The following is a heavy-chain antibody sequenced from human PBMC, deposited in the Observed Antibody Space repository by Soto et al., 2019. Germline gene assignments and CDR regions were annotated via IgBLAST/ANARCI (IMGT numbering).Heavy chain of an antibody. V-gene: IGHV3-23*01. D-gene: IGHD3-22*01. CDR1: GFTFSSYA. Sequence: VGSLRLSCAASGFTFSSYAMSWVRQAPGKGLEWVSAISGSGGSTYYADSVKGRFTISRDNSKNTLYLQMNSLRAEDAAVYYCAKAQRATSGYSYWGQGTLVTVSS. CDR3: AKAQRATSGYSY. J-gene: IGHJ4*02. CDR2: ISGSGGST.